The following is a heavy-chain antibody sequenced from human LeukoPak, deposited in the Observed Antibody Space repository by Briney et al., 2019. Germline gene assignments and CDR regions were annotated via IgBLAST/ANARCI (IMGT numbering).Heavy chain of an antibody. D-gene: IGHD5-18*01. J-gene: IGHJ4*02. Sequence: GRSLRLSCAASGFTFSSYGMHWVRQAPGKGLEWVAVISYDGSNKYYADSVKGRFTISRDNSENTLYLQMNSLRAEDTAVYYCARDLRRGYSYGYGDYWGQGTLVTVSS. CDR3: ARDLRRGYSYGYGDY. CDR1: GFTFSSYG. CDR2: ISYDGSNK. V-gene: IGHV3-30*03.